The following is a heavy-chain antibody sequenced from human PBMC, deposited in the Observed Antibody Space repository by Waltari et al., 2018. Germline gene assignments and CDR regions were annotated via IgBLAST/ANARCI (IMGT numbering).Heavy chain of an antibody. CDR1: GGSLSSGGYY. V-gene: IGHV4-31*03. J-gene: IGHJ3*02. CDR3: ARRVPVANAFDM. D-gene: IGHD2-2*01. Sequence: QVQLQESGPGLVKPSQTLSLTRTVPGGSLSSGGYYWSWIRQHPGKGLEWIGYIYYSGSTWYNPSLKSRVTMSIDTSKNQFALKLSSVTAADTAVYYCARRVPVANAFDMWGQGTMVTVSS. CDR2: IYYSGST.